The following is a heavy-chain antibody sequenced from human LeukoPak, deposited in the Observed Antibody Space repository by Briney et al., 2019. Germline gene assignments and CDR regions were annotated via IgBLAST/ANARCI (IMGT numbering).Heavy chain of an antibody. J-gene: IGHJ6*02. D-gene: IGHD1-26*01. CDR1: GYTFTSYD. Sequence: ASVKVSCKASGYTFTSYDINWVRQATGQGLEWMGWMNPNSGNTGYAQKFQGRVTMTRNTSISTAYMELSSLRSEDTAVYYCARDRGVGATEVYYYYGMDVWGQGTTVTVS. V-gene: IGHV1-8*01. CDR2: MNPNSGNT. CDR3: ARDRGVGATEVYYYYGMDV.